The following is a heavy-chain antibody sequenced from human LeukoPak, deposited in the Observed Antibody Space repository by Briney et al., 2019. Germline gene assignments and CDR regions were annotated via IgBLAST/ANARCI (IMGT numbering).Heavy chain of an antibody. D-gene: IGHD3-3*01. CDR3: ARGGDLYDFWSGYYNP. CDR1: GYTFTSYD. Sequence: ASVKVACKASGYTFTSYDINWLRQATGQGLEWMGWMNPNSGNTGYAQKLQGRVTITRNTSISTAYMELSSLRSEDTAVYYCARGGDLYDFWSGYYNPWGQGTLVTVSS. J-gene: IGHJ5*02. V-gene: IGHV1-8*03. CDR2: MNPNSGNT.